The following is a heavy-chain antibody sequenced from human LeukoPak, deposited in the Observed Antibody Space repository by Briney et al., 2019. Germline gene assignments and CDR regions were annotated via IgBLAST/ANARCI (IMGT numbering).Heavy chain of an antibody. Sequence: SETLSLTCTVSGGSISSSSYYWGWIRQPPGKGLEWIATIYYSGSTYYNPSLKSRVTISVDTSKNQFSLKLTSVTAADTAVYYCARHMSVSYDAFDLWGRGTTVTVSS. CDR2: IYYSGST. V-gene: IGHV4-39*01. CDR1: GGSISSSSYY. D-gene: IGHD3-10*01. CDR3: ARHMSVSYDAFDL. J-gene: IGHJ3*01.